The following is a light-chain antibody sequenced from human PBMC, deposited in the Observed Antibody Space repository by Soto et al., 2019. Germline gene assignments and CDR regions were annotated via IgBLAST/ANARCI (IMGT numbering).Light chain of an antibody. CDR2: EVT. CDR3: SSYTSTGTPV. J-gene: IGLJ1*01. CDR1: STDVGGYNF. Sequence: QSALTQPASVSGSLGQSITMSCTGTSTDVGGYNFVSWYQQHPDKAPKLLIYEVTNRPSGVSNRFSGSKSGNTASLTISGLQAEDEADYYCSSYTSTGTPVFGTGTKATVL. V-gene: IGLV2-14*01.